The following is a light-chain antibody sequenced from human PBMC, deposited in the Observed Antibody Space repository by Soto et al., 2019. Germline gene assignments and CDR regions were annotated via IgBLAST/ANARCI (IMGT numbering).Light chain of an antibody. CDR2: DVS. CDR1: SSDVGTYEY. J-gene: IGLJ2*01. Sequence: QSALTQPASVSGSPGQSITISCTGTSSDVGTYEYVSWYQHHPGKAPKLMIYDVSNRPSGVSDRFSGSKSGNTASLTIAGLQAEDEADYYCSSYARNGDVLLGGGTKLTVL. CDR3: SSYARNGDVL. V-gene: IGLV2-14*03.